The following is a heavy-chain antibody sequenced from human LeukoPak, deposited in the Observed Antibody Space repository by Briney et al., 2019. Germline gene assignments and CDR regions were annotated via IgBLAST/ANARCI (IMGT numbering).Heavy chain of an antibody. D-gene: IGHD6-19*01. CDR2: IWYDGSNK. CDR1: GFTFSSYG. Sequence: RSLRLSCAASGFTFSSYGMHWVRQAPGKGLEWVAVIWYDGSNKYYADSVKGRFTISRDNSKNTLYLQMNSLRAEDTAVYYCAKADSGWPLDYWGQGTLVTVSS. CDR3: AKADSGWPLDY. V-gene: IGHV3-33*06. J-gene: IGHJ4*02.